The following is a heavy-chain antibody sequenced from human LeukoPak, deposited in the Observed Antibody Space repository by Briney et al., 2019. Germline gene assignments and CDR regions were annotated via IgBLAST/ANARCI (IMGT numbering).Heavy chain of an antibody. CDR1: GGSISSGSYY. CDR2: IYYSGST. CDR3: ARHFDGYSYGQFDY. J-gene: IGHJ4*02. V-gene: IGHV4-61*01. Sequence: PSETLSLTCTVSGGSISSGSYYWSWIRQPPGKGLEWIGYIYYSGSTNYNPSLKSRVTISVDTSKNQFSLKLRSVTAADTAVYYCARHFDGYSYGQFDYWGQGTLVTVSS. D-gene: IGHD5-18*01.